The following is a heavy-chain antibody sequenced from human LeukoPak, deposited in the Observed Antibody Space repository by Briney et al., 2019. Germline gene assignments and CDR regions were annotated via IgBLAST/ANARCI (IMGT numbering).Heavy chain of an antibody. CDR3: AKDPHARVTGTTLY. CDR1: GFTFSSYT. Sequence: GGSLRLSCAASGFTFSSYTMNWVRQAPGKGLEWVSALSGSGGTTYYADSVKGRFTISRDNSKNTLYLQVNSLRAEDTAVYYCAKDPHARVTGTTLYWGQGTLVTVSS. CDR2: LSGSGGTT. D-gene: IGHD1-20*01. J-gene: IGHJ4*02. V-gene: IGHV3-23*01.